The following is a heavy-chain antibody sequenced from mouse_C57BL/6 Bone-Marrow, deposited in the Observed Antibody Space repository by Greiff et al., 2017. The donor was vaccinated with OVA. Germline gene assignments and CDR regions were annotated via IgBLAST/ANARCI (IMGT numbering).Heavy chain of an antibody. V-gene: IGHV14-4*01. Sequence: EVQLQQSGAELVRPGASVKLSCTASGFNIKDDYMHWVKQRPEQGLEWIGWIDPENGDTEYASKVQGQVTISADTSSNTAYLQISSLTAEDNAVYYGTTWGYDNLDYWGQGTTLTVSA. CDR3: TTWGYDNLDY. CDR1: GFNIKDDY. CDR2: IDPENGDT. D-gene: IGHD2-2*01. J-gene: IGHJ2*01.